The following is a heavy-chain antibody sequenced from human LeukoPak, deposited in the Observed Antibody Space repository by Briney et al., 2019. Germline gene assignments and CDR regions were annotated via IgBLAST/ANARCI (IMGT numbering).Heavy chain of an antibody. Sequence: GGALRLSCAASGFTFSDYYMSWIRQATGKGLEWVSYISSSSSTICYADSVKGRFTISRDNAKNSLYLQMNSLRAEDTAVYYCARLRDDSSGYYPHYFDYWGQGTLVTVSS. CDR1: GFTFSDYY. CDR3: ARLRDDSSGYYPHYFDY. CDR2: ISSSSSTI. V-gene: IGHV3-11*04. J-gene: IGHJ4*02. D-gene: IGHD3-22*01.